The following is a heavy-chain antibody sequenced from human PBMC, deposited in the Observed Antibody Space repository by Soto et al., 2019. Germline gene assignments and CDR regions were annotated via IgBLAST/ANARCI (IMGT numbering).Heavy chain of an antibody. Sequence: QVQLVHSGAEVKKPGSSVKVSCKASGGTFSSYTISWVRQAPGQGLEWMGRIIPILGIANYAQKFQGRVTITADKSTSTAYMELSSLRSEDTAVYYCAREIRGTAVAGRFDYWGQGTLVTVSS. D-gene: IGHD6-19*01. CDR3: AREIRGTAVAGRFDY. J-gene: IGHJ4*02. CDR1: GGTFSSYT. V-gene: IGHV1-69*04. CDR2: IIPILGIA.